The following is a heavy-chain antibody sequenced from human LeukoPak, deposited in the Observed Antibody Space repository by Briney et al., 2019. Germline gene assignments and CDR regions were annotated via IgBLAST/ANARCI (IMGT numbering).Heavy chain of an antibody. CDR2: IKSKTDGGTT. CDR3: AKDEGQQQLEYYFDY. D-gene: IGHD6-13*01. Sequence: GGSLRLSCAASGFTFSNAWMNWVRQAPGKGLEWVGRIKSKTDGGTTDYAAPVKGRFTISRDDSKNTLYLQMNSLRAEATAVYYCAKDEGQQQLEYYFDYWGQGTLVTVSS. J-gene: IGHJ4*02. CDR1: GFTFSNAW. V-gene: IGHV3-15*07.